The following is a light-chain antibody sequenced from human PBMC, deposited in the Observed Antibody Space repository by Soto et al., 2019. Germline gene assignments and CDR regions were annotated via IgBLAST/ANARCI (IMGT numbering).Light chain of an antibody. Sequence: QSVLTQPPSASGTPGQRVTISCSGSSSNIGGNHVYWYQQVPGTAPKLLIYKTNQRPSGVPDRFSGSKSGTSASLAISGLRSDDEADYYCAAWDDSLSGVVFGGGTKLTVL. CDR1: SSNIGGNH. J-gene: IGLJ2*01. CDR2: KTN. CDR3: AAWDDSLSGVV. V-gene: IGLV1-47*01.